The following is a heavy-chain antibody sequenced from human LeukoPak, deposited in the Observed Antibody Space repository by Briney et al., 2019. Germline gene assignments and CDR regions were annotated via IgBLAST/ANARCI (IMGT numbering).Heavy chain of an antibody. CDR1: GYSFTSYW. V-gene: IGHV5-51*01. Sequence: GESLKISCKGTGYSFTSYWIGWVRQMPGKGLEWMGIIYPGDSDTRYSPSFQGQVTISADKSISTAYLQWSSLKASDTAMYYCARYYYDSSGNPGAFDIWGQGTMVTVSS. D-gene: IGHD3-22*01. CDR2: IYPGDSDT. J-gene: IGHJ3*02. CDR3: ARYYYDSSGNPGAFDI.